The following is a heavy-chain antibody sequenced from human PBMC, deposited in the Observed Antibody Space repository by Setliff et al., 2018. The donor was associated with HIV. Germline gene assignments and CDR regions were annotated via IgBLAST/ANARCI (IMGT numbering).Heavy chain of an antibody. D-gene: IGHD2-21*01. V-gene: IGHV3-13*01. Sequence: PGESLRLSCAASGFTFSSYDMHWVRQATGKGLEWVSAIGTAGDTYYPGSVKGRFTISRENAKNSLYLQMNSLRAGDTAVYYCARARGIVVDKWYFDLWGRGTLVTVSS. CDR3: ARARGIVVDKWYFDL. J-gene: IGHJ2*01. CDR1: GFTFSSYD. CDR2: IGTAGDT.